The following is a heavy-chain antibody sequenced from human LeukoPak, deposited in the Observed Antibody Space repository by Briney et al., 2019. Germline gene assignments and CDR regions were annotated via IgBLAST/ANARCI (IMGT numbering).Heavy chain of an antibody. Sequence: GGSLRLSCAASGIIFSSHAISWVRQAPGKGLEWVSAISGSGGTTYYADSVKGRFTISRDNSKNTLSLQMNSLRAEDTAVYYCAKEDTTDMTPLLDYWGQGSLVTVSS. CDR3: AKEDTTDMTPLLDY. J-gene: IGHJ4*02. CDR1: GIIFSSHA. CDR2: ISGSGGTT. V-gene: IGHV3-23*01. D-gene: IGHD1-1*01.